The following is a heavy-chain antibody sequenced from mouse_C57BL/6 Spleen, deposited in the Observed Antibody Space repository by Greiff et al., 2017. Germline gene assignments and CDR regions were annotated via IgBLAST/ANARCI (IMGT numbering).Heavy chain of an antibody. Sequence: VQLQQPGAELVRPGSSVKLSCKASGYTFTSYWMHWVKQRPIQGLEWIGNIDPSDSETHYNQKFKDKATLTVDKSSSTAYMQLSSLTSEDSAVYYCARGWDEGWYFDVWGTGTTVTVSS. CDR2: IDPSDSET. J-gene: IGHJ1*03. CDR1: GYTFTSYW. CDR3: ARGWDEGWYFDV. V-gene: IGHV1-52*01. D-gene: IGHD4-1*01.